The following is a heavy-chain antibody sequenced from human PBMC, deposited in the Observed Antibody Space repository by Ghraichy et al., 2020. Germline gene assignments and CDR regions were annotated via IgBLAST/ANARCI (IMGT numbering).Heavy chain of an antibody. CDR1: GFTFSNYA. J-gene: IGHJ4*02. CDR3: ARGSVILQLGYYFDY. Sequence: GESLNISCAASGFTFSNYAMSWVRQAPGKGLEWVSTISESGDNTYYADSVKGRFTISRDTSKNTLYLQMNSLRAEDTAVYYCARGSVILQLGYYFDYWGQGTLVTVSS. V-gene: IGHV3-23*01. D-gene: IGHD2-21*02. CDR2: ISESGDNT.